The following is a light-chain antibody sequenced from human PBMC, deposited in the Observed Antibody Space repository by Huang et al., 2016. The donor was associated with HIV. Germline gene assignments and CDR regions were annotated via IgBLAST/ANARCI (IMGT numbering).Light chain of an antibody. CDR3: QQYGSSPWT. V-gene: IGKV3-20*01. CDR2: ATA. CDR1: QSVSSNL. J-gene: IGKJ1*01. Sequence: EIVLTQSPGTLSLSPGDSATLSCRASQSVSSNLLVWYQQKPGQTPRLRMYATAIRATGIPDRFSGSGSGTDFSLTISRLEPEDFAVYYCQQYGSSPWTFGQGTKVEIK.